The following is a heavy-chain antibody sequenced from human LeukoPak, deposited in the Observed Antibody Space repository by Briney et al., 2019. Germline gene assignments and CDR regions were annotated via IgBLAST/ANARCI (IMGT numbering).Heavy chain of an antibody. CDR1: GFTVSSNY. J-gene: IGHJ4*02. CDR2: IYSGGST. Sequence: AGGSLRLSFAASGFTVSSNYMSWVRQAPGKGLEWVSVIYSGGSTYYADSVKGRFTISRDNSKNTLYLQMNSLRAEDTAAYYCARAAEQWLLTFDYWGQGTLVTVSS. D-gene: IGHD6-19*01. V-gene: IGHV3-53*01. CDR3: ARAAEQWLLTFDY.